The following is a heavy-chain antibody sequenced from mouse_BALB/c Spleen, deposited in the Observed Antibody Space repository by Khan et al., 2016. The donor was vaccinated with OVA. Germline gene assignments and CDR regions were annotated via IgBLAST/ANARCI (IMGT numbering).Heavy chain of an antibody. D-gene: IGHD1-3*01. V-gene: IGHV1-7*01. CDR3: ARRGVYCILAY. CDR2: INTSTDYT. CDR1: GYTFTNYW. J-gene: IGHJ3*01. Sequence: QVQLQQSGAELAKPGPSVKMSCKASGYTFTNYWIHWVKQRPGQGLEWIGYINTSTDYTEYNQKFKDKATLTADKSSSTAYMQLSSLTSEDSAVYYCARRGVYCILAYWGQGTLVTVST.